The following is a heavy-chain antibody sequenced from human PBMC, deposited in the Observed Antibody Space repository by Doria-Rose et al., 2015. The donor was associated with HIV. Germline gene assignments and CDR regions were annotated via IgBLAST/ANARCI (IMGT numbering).Heavy chain of an antibody. CDR1: GYTFSNYD. CDR2: MNPNSGNR. J-gene: IGHJ5*02. V-gene: IGHV1-8*01. Sequence: QVQLVQSGAEVKKPGASVKVSCKASGYTFSNYDLNWVRQAPGQGLGWMGWMNPNSGNRGYAQKFQGRVSLTRDTSIGTAYMELSSLTSEDTAVYYCARDYDGNSGHFDPWGQGTLVTVSS. D-gene: IGHD5-12*01. CDR3: ARDYDGNSGHFDP.